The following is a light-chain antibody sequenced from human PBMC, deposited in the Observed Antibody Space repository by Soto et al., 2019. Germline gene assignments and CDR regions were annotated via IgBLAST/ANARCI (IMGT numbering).Light chain of an antibody. CDR1: QSISNTY. CDR3: HQDYTLPLT. CDR2: GAS. Sequence: EIVMTQSPATLSLSPGERVTLSCRASQSISNTYLSWYQQKRGQAPRLLIYGASTRATGVPARFSGSGSGTDFTLTISGLQPEDFAVYYCHQDYTLPLTFGGGTKVEIK. V-gene: IGKV3D-7*01. J-gene: IGKJ4*01.